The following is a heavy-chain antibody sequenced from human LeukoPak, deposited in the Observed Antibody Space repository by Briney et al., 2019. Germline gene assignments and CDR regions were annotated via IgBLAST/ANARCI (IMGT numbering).Heavy chain of an antibody. CDR2: IRSKAYGGTT. CDR1: GFTFGEYA. CDR3: TRGFDGLWSFYFDY. V-gene: IGHV3-49*04. D-gene: IGHD5-18*01. Sequence: GGSLRLSCTASGFTFGEYAMSWVRQAPGKGVEWVGFIRSKAYGGTTEYAASVKGRFTISRDDSKSIAYLQMNSLKTEDTAVYYCTRGFDGLWSFYFDYWGQGTLVTVSS. J-gene: IGHJ4*02.